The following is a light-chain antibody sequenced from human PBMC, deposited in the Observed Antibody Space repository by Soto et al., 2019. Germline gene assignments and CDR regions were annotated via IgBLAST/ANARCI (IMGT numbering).Light chain of an antibody. CDR3: SSYTSSSTRV. CDR1: SSDVGAYDY. Sequence: QSALTQPASVSGSPGQSITISCTGPSSDVGAYDYVSWYQQHPDKAPKLMIYEVSNRPSGVSNRFSGSKSVNTATLTISGLQADDEADYYCSSYTSSSTRVFGTGTKLTVL. CDR2: EVS. J-gene: IGLJ1*01. V-gene: IGLV2-14*03.